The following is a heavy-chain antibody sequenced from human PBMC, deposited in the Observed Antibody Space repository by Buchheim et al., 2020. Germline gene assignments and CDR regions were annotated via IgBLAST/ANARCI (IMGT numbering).Heavy chain of an antibody. D-gene: IGHD4-17*01. J-gene: IGHJ6*02. Sequence: EVQLLESGGGLVQPGGSLRLSCAASGFTFSSYAMSWVRQAPGKGLEWVSAISGSGGSTYYADSVKGRFTISRDNSKNTLSLQMNSLRAEDTAVYYCAKDPVPSYGDYYYYYGMDVWGQGTT. CDR2: ISGSGGST. CDR3: AKDPVPSYGDYYYYYGMDV. CDR1: GFTFSSYA. V-gene: IGHV3-23*01.